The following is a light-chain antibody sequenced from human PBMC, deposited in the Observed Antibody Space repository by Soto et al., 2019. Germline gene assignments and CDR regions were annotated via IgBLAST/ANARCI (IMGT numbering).Light chain of an antibody. J-gene: IGLJ2*01. Sequence: QSVLTQPPSASGSPGQSVTISCTGTSSDVGGYNYVSWYQQHPGKAPKLMIYEVSKRPSGVPDRFSGSKSGNAASLTVSGLQAEEEADYYCSYFAGNNNLVFGGGTKLTVL. CDR1: SSDVGGYNY. CDR2: EVS. V-gene: IGLV2-8*01. CDR3: SYFAGNNNLV.